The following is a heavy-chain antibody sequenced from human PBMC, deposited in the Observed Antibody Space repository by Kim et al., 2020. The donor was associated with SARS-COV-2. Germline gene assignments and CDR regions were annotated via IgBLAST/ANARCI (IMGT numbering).Heavy chain of an antibody. J-gene: IGHJ4*02. CDR3: ARRGGELVYFDY. V-gene: IGHV4-34*01. CDR2: INHSGST. Sequence: SETLSLTCAVYGGSFSGYYWSWIRQPPGKGLEWIGEINHSGSTNYNPSLKSRVTISVDTSKNQFSLKLSSVTAADTAVYYCARRGGELVYFDYWGQGTLVTVSS. D-gene: IGHD1-26*01. CDR1: GGSFSGYY.